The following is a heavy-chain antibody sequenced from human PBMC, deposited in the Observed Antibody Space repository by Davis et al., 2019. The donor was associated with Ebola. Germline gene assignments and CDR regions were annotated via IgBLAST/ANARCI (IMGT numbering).Heavy chain of an antibody. CDR1: GYTFTGYY. CDR2: INPNSGGT. V-gene: IGHV1-2*04. CDR3: ARSGCTNGVCSAHYYYYGMDV. J-gene: IGHJ6*02. Sequence: AASVKVSCKASGYTFTGYYMYRVRQAPGQGLEWMGWINPNSGGTNYAQKFQGWVTMTRDTSISTAYMELSRLRSDDTAVYYCARSGCTNGVCSAHYYYYGMDVWGQGTTVTVSS. D-gene: IGHD2-8*01.